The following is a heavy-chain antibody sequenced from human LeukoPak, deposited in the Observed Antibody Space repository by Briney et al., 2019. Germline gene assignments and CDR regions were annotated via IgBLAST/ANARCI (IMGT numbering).Heavy chain of an antibody. CDR3: ARESPPGSIEIDY. CDR2: IYHSGAT. J-gene: IGHJ4*02. D-gene: IGHD5-24*01. V-gene: IGHV4-38-2*02. Sequence: SETLSLTCSVSDVSITNAYYWGWIRQSPGRGLEYLGNIYHSGATYYNPSLKSRVTISVDTSRNHFSLKLRSVTAADTAVYYCARESPPGSIEIDYWGQGTLVTVSS. CDR1: DVSITNAYY.